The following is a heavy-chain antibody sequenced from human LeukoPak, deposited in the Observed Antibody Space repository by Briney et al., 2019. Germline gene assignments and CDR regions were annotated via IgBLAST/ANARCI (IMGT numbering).Heavy chain of an antibody. V-gene: IGHV4-61*01. J-gene: IGHJ4*02. CDR3: ARTQYCSSTSCYFGYFDY. CDR1: GGSVSSGSYY. Sequence: SETLSLTCNVSGGSVSSGSYYWSWIRPPPGKGLEWIGYVYYSGSTNYNPSLKSRVTISVDTSKNQFSLKLSSVTAADTAVYYCARTQYCSSTSCYFGYFDYWGQGTLVTLSS. CDR2: VYYSGST. D-gene: IGHD2-2*01.